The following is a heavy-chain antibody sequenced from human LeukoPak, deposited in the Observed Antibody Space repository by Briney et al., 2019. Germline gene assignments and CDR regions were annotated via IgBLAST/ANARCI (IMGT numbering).Heavy chain of an antibody. J-gene: IGHJ4*02. D-gene: IGHD3-3*01. CDR1: GGSISSGSYY. Sequence: SETLSLTCTVSGGSISSGSYYWSWIRQPAGKGLEWIGRIYTSGSTNYNPSLKSRVTISVDTSKNQFSLKLSSVTAADTAVYYCAREGFLEWLLHYYFDYWGQGTLVTVSS. CDR3: AREGFLEWLLHYYFDY. CDR2: IYTSGST. V-gene: IGHV4-61*02.